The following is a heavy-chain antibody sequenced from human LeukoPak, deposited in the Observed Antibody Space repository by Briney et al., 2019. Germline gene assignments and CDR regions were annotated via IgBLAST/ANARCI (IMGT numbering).Heavy chain of an antibody. V-gene: IGHV4-34*01. D-gene: IGHD3-9*01. J-gene: IGHJ6*03. CDR3: ARGWLLYYMDV. CDR2: INHSGTT. CDR1: GGSFSGYL. Sequence: PSETLSLTCGVSGGSFSGYLWNWVRQSPGKGLEWIGEINHSGTTNYNPSLKSRVTISVDTSKNQFSLKLSSVTAADTAVYYCARGWLLYYMDVWGKGTTVTVSS.